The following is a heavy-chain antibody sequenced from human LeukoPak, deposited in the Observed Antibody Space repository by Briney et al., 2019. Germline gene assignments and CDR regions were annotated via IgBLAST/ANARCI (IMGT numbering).Heavy chain of an antibody. D-gene: IGHD5-18*01. Sequence: PSETLSLTCTVSGGSISSSSYYWGWIRQPPGKGLEWIGSIYYSGSTYYNPSLKSRVTISVDTSKNQFSLKLSSVTAADTAVYYCARRRIQPYYFDYWGQGTLVTVSS. CDR2: IYYSGST. J-gene: IGHJ4*02. CDR1: GGSISSSSYY. V-gene: IGHV4-39*07. CDR3: ARRRIQPYYFDY.